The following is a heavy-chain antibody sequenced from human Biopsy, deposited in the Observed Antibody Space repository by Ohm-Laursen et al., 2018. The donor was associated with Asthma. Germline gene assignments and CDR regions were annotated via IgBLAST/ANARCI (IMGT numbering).Heavy chain of an antibody. Sequence: ASVKVSCKLSGYSLTDLSMHWVRQAPGQGLEWMGGHDHEEGGTVNARRFQGRVTLTEDTSTDTAYMELSSLSSDDTAVYYCASDFPKDYVRYNFQFWGQGTLVTVSS. CDR1: GYSLTDLS. D-gene: IGHD4-17*01. V-gene: IGHV1-24*01. CDR2: HDHEEGGT. J-gene: IGHJ4*02. CDR3: ASDFPKDYVRYNFQF.